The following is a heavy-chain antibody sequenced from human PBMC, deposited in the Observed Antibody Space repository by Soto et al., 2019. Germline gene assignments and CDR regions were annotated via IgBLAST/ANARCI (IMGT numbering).Heavy chain of an antibody. CDR2: IYYSGST. CDR1: GGSISSGGYY. V-gene: IGHV4-31*03. J-gene: IGHJ4*02. CDR3: ARLRTYYYDSSGYIFDY. Sequence: SETLSLTCTVSGGSISSGGYYWSWIRQHPGKGLEWIGYIYYSGSTYYNPSLKSRVTISVDTSKNQFSLKLSSVTAADTAVYYCARLRTYYYDSSGYIFDYWGQGTLVTVSS. D-gene: IGHD3-22*01.